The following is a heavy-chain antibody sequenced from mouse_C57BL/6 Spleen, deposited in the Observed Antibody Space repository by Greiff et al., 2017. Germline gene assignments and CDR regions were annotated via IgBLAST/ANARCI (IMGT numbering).Heavy chain of an antibody. CDR3: ARDSYGYYRYFDV. D-gene: IGHD1-1*01. CDR2: ISDGGSYT. Sequence: EVQLMESGGGLVKPGGSLKLSCAASGFTFSSYAMSWVRQTPEKRLEWVATISDGGSYTYYPDNVKGRFTISRDNAKNNLYLQMSHLKSEDTAMYYCARDSYGYYRYFDVWGTGTTVTVSS. V-gene: IGHV5-4*01. J-gene: IGHJ1*03. CDR1: GFTFSSYA.